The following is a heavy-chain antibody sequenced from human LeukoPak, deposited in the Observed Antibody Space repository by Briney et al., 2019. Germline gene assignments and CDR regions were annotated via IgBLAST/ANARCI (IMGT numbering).Heavy chain of an antibody. CDR2: IIPIFGTA. V-gene: IGHV1-69*05. Sequence: SVKVSCKASGGTFSSYAISWVRQAPGQGLEWMGGIIPIFGTANYAQKFQERVTITRDMSTSTAYMELSSLRSEDTAVYYCAATPAYCSSTSCYVYFDYWGQGTLVTVSS. J-gene: IGHJ4*02. CDR3: AATPAYCSSTSCYVYFDY. CDR1: GGTFSSYA. D-gene: IGHD2-2*01.